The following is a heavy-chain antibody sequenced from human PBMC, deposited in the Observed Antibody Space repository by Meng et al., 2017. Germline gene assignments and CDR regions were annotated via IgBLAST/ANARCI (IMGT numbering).Heavy chain of an antibody. V-gene: IGHV1-69*06. Sequence: SVKVSCKASGCTFSNYAISWVRQAPGQGLEWMGWIIPIFGTANYAQKFQGRVTITADKSTSTAYMELSSLRSKDTAVYYCARARRTVTTIPSVPFDYWGQGTLVTVSS. CDR1: GCTFSNYA. CDR2: IIPIFGTA. D-gene: IGHD4-17*01. CDR3: ARARRTVTTIPSVPFDY. J-gene: IGHJ4*02.